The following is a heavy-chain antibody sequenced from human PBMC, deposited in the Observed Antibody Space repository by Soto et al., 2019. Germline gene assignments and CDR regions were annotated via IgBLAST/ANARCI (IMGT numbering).Heavy chain of an antibody. CDR2: IYYSGST. CDR1: GCSISSSSYY. J-gene: IGHJ4*02. D-gene: IGHD6-25*01. Sequence: SETLSLTCTVSGCSISSSSYYWGWIRQPPGKGLEWIGSIYYSGSTYYNPSLKSRVTISVDTSKNQFSLKLSSVTAADTAVYYCARHSGYGPQIDFWAQGTLVTVSS. CDR3: ARHSGYGPQIDF. V-gene: IGHV4-39*01.